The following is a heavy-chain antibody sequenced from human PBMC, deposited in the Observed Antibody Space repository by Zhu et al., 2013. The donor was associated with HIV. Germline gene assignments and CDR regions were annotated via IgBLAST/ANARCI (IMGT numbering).Heavy chain of an antibody. D-gene: IGHD2-2*01. CDR1: GYTFTSYY. J-gene: IGHJ6*03. CDR3: ARDRIGMRVPAAIPGCYYMDV. V-gene: IGHV1-46*01. Sequence: QVQLVQSGAEVKKPGASVKVSCKASGYTFTSYYMHWVRQAPGQGLEWMGIINPSGGSTSYAQKFQGRVTMTRDTSTSTVYMELSSLRSEDTAVYYCARDRIGMRVPAAIPGCYYMDVWGKGDHGSPSP. CDR2: INPSGGST.